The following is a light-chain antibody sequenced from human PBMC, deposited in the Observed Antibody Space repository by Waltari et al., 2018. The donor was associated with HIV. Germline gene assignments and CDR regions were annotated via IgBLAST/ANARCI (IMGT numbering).Light chain of an antibody. V-gene: IGLV7-43*01. CDR2: NIN. Sequence: QTVVTQEPSLTVPPGGTVTLPRAPSTGAVTSGYYPNWFQQKPGQAPRSLIYNINDKHSWTPARFSGSLLGGKVALTLSGVQPEDEAEYHCLLYYGGAWVFGGGTKLTVL. J-gene: IGLJ3*02. CDR3: LLYYGGAWV. CDR1: TGAVTSGYY.